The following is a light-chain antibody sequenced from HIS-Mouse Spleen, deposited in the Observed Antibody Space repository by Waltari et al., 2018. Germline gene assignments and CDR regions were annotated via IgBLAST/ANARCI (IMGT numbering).Light chain of an antibody. Sequence: LGERATINCKSSQSVLYSSNNKNYLAWYQQKPGQPPKLLIYWASTRESGVPDRFSGSGSGTDFTLTISSLQAEDVAVYYCQQYYSTPYTFGQGTKLEIK. CDR1: QSVLYSSNNKNY. J-gene: IGKJ2*01. CDR3: QQYYSTPYT. V-gene: IGKV4-1*01. CDR2: WAS.